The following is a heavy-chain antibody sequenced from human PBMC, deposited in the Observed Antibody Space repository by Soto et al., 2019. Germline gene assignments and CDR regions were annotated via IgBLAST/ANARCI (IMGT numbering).Heavy chain of an antibody. D-gene: IGHD6-19*01. Sequence: QLQLQEPASGLVKPSQTLSLTCGVSGDSISSGGYSWHWIRQPPGQGLEWIGYIYHSGFTLYNPSLPTRVTTSVNKVKNQFSLKLSSVTAADTAVYFCARDRRDGWIFDYRGQGILVTVSP. CDR2: IYHSGFT. CDR1: GDSISSGGYS. V-gene: IGHV4-30-2*01. J-gene: IGHJ4*02. CDR3: ARDRRDGWIFDY.